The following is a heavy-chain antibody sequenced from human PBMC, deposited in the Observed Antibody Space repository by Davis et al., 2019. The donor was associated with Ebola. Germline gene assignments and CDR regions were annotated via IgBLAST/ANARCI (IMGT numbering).Heavy chain of an antibody. CDR1: GFTFSNYA. J-gene: IGHJ3*02. V-gene: IGHV3-23*01. CDR2: VSGSGGST. Sequence: GSLRLSCAASGFTFSNYAMSWVRQAPGKGLEWVSAVSGSGGSTYYADSVKGRFTISRDNSKNTLYLQMNSLRAEDTAVYYCARGPYYDFWSGYLDAFDIWGQGTMVTVSS. D-gene: IGHD3-3*01. CDR3: ARGPYYDFWSGYLDAFDI.